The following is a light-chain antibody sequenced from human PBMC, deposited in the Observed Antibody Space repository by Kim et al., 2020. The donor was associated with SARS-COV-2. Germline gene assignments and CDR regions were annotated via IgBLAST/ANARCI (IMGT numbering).Light chain of an antibody. V-gene: IGKV3-20*01. CDR3: QQYGTSLIT. J-gene: IGKJ5*01. CDR1: QSLSMTY. CDR2: GAS. Sequence: SPGERATLSCRASQSLSMTYLAWYQQKPGQAPRLLIYGASTRATGIPDRFNGSGSGTDFTLTISRLEPEDFAVYYCQQYGTSLITFGQGTRLEIK.